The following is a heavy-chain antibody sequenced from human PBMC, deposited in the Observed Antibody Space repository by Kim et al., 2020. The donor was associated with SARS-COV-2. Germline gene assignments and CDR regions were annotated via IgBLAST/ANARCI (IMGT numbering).Heavy chain of an antibody. CDR2: IYPGDSDT. D-gene: IGHD6-6*01. J-gene: IGHJ3*02. CDR1: GYSFSSYW. Sequence: GESLKISCKGSGYSFSSYWIAWVRQMPGKGLEWMGIIYPGDSDTRYSPSFQGQVTISGDKSISTAYVQWSSLKASDTAMYYCARHRGGSSSDAFDIWGQGTMVIVSS. CDR3: ARHRGGSSSDAFDI. V-gene: IGHV5-51*01.